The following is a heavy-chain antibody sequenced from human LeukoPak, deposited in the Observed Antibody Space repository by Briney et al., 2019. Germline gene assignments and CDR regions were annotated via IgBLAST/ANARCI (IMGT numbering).Heavy chain of an antibody. V-gene: IGHV4-30-2*01. CDR2: IYHSGST. CDR3: ARDGPNHYPLLGEVDY. D-gene: IGHD1-14*01. CDR1: GGSISSGGYS. Sequence: PSETLSLTCAVSGGSISSGGYSWSWIRLPPGKGLEWIGYIYHSGSTYYNPSLKSRVTISVDTSKNQFSLKLSSVTAADTAVYYCARDGPNHYPLLGEVDYWGQGTLVTVSS. J-gene: IGHJ4*02.